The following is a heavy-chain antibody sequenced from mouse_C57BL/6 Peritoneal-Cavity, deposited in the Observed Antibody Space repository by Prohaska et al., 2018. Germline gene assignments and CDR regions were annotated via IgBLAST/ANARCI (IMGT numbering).Heavy chain of an antibody. V-gene: IGHV6-3*01. CDR2: SRLKSDNYAT. J-gene: IGHJ2*01. CDR3: TDYYGSSWGY. D-gene: IGHD1-1*01. Sequence: EVKLEESGGGLVQPGGSMKLSCVASGFTFSNYWMNWVRQSPEKGLEWVAQSRLKSDNYATHYAESVKGRFTISRDDSKSSVYLQMNNLRAEDTGIYYCTDYYGSSWGYWGQGTTLTVSS. CDR1: GFTFSNYW.